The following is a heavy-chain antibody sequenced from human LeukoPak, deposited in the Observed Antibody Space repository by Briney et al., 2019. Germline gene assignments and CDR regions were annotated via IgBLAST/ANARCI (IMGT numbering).Heavy chain of an antibody. D-gene: IGHD3-9*01. CDR2: INPNSGGT. V-gene: IGHV1-2*02. Sequence: GASVKVSCKASGYTFTGYYMHWVRQAPGQGLEWMGWINPNSGGTNYARKFQGRVTMTRDTSISTAYMELSRLRSDDTAVYYCAREPAFDILTGYFFDYWGQGTLVTVSS. J-gene: IGHJ4*02. CDR3: AREPAFDILTGYFFDY. CDR1: GYTFTGYY.